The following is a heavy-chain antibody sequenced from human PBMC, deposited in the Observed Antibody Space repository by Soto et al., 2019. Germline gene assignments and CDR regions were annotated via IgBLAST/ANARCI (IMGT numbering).Heavy chain of an antibody. CDR3: ARAYYDRSGYAVDP. Sequence: SETLSLTCTVSGSSLSGHYWSWMRQPPGKGLECIGYIYYGGSPNYNPSLKSRVNISVDTPKTQFSLKLSSVTAADTAVYYCARAYYDRSGYAVDPWGQGTLVTVSS. D-gene: IGHD3-22*01. CDR2: IYYGGSP. J-gene: IGHJ5*02. CDR1: GSSLSGHY. V-gene: IGHV4-59*11.